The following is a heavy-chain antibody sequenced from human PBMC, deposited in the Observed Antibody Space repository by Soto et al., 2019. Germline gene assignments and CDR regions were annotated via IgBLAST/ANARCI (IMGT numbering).Heavy chain of an antibody. Sequence: SETLSLTCTVSGGSISSYYWSWIRQPPGKGLEWIGYIYYSGSTNYNPSLKSRVTISGDTVKNQFSLKLSSVTAADTAVYYCARYVVVPAAIREYYYYRDVWGKGTTVTVSS. CDR3: ARYVVVPAAIREYYYYRDV. J-gene: IGHJ6*03. CDR2: IYYSGST. CDR1: GGSISSYY. D-gene: IGHD2-2*01. V-gene: IGHV4-59*01.